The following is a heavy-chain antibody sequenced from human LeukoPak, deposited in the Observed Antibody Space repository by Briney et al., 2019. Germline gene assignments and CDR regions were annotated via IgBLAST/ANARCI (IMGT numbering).Heavy chain of an antibody. CDR2: IYPSDSYT. CDR3: ARHAVVTAVDY. V-gene: IGHV5-10-1*01. J-gene: IGHJ4*02. Sequence: GESLKISCKGSGYSFTNHWINWVRPMPGKGLEWMGTIYPSDSYTNYSPSFQGHVTISADKSISTAYLQWSSLKASDTAMYYCARHAVVTAVDYWGQGTPVTVSS. CDR1: GYSFTNHW. D-gene: IGHD2-21*02.